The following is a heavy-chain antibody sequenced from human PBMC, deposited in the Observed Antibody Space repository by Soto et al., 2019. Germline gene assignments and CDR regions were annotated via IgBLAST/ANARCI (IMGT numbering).Heavy chain of an antibody. CDR1: GYTFTSYA. CDR2: INAGNGNT. J-gene: IGHJ5*02. CDR3: ARDLYGSGSYLFRVSSLHP. D-gene: IGHD3-10*01. V-gene: IGHV1-3*01. Sequence: ASVKVSCKASGYTFTSYAMHWVRQAPGQRLEWMGWINAGNGNTKYSQKFQGRVTITRDTSASTAYMELSSLRSEDTAVYYCARDLYGSGSYLFRVSSLHPSGQATMVSVSS.